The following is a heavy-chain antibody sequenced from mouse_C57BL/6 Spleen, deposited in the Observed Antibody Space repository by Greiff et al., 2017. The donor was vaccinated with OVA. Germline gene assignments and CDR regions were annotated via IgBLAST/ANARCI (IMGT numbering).Heavy chain of an antibody. D-gene: IGHD1-1*01. V-gene: IGHV1-80*01. CDR3: ARDTTVVAKSFAY. CDR2: IYPGDGDP. J-gene: IGHJ3*01. CDR1: GYAFSSYW. Sequence: QVQLQQSGAELVKPGASVKISCKASGYAFSSYWMNWVKQRPGKGLEWIGQIYPGDGDPNYNGKFKGKATLTADKSSSTAYMQLSSLTSEDSAVYFCARDTTVVAKSFAYWGQGTLVTVSA.